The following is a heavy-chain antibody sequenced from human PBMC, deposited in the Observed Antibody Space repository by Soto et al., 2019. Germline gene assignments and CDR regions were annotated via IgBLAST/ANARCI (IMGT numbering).Heavy chain of an antibody. CDR3: ARGLDGGNAIDFDY. CDR1: GGTFSSYA. CDR2: IIPIFGTA. D-gene: IGHD2-15*01. V-gene: IGHV1-69*01. Sequence: QVQLVQSVAEVKKPGSSVKVSCKASGGTFSSYAISWVRQAPGQGLEWMGGIIPIFGTANYAQKFQGRVTITADESTSTAYMELSSLRSEDTAVYYCARGLDGGNAIDFDYWGQGTLVTVSS. J-gene: IGHJ4*02.